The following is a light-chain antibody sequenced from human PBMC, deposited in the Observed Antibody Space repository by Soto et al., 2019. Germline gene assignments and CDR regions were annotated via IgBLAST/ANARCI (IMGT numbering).Light chain of an antibody. J-gene: IGKJ1*01. CDR2: AAS. V-gene: IGKV1-39*01. CDR3: HQSYSAAET. CDR1: RTITNY. Sequence: DIQMTQSPSSLSASVGDRVTITCRARRTITNYLNWYQQKPGRAPKLLIYAASSLQSGVPSRFSGSGSGTDFTLTISSLQPEDFATYYCHQSYSAAETFGQGTKVEIK.